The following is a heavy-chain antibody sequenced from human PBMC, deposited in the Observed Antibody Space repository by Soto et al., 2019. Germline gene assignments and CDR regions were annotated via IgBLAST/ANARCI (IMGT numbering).Heavy chain of an antibody. Sequence: PGGSLRLSCAASGFTFSSDSMNWVRQAPGKGLEWVSYISSSSTIYYADSVKGRFTISRDNAKNSLYLQMNSLRDEDTAVYYCAREELTTPAFDIWGQGTMVTVSS. CDR2: ISSSSTI. CDR3: AREELTTPAFDI. CDR1: GFTFSSDS. D-gene: IGHD4-17*01. J-gene: IGHJ3*02. V-gene: IGHV3-48*02.